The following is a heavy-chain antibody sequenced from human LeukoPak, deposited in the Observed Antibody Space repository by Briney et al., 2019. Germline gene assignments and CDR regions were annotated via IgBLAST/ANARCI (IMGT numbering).Heavy chain of an antibody. J-gene: IGHJ4*02. D-gene: IGHD5-12*01. CDR2: IWYDGSNK. CDR1: GFTSSSYG. CDR3: ARGLLSGYDWKYYFDY. Sequence: GRSLRLSCAASGFTSSSYGMHWVRQAPGKGLEWVAVIWYDGSNKYYADSVKGRFTISRDNSKNTLYLQMNSLRAEDTAVYYCARGLLSGYDWKYYFDYWGQGTLVTVSS. V-gene: IGHV3-33*01.